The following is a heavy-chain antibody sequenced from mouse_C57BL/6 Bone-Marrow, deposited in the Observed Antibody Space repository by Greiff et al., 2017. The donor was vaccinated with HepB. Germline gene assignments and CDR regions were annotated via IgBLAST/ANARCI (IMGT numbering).Heavy chain of an antibody. CDR1: GFSLTSYG. Sequence: VQLQQSGPGLVQPSQSLSITCTVSGFSLTSYGVHWVRQSPGKGLEWLGVLWSGGSTDYNAAFISRLSIRNDNSKSQVFFKMNSLEADDTAIYYCASGGDWFAYGGQGTLVTVSA. D-gene: IGHD1-1*02. V-gene: IGHV2-2*01. CDR3: ASGGDWFAY. CDR2: LWSGGST. J-gene: IGHJ3*01.